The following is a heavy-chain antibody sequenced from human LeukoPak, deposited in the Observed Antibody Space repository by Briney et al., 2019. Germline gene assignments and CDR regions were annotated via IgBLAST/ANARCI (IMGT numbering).Heavy chain of an antibody. Sequence: ASVKVSCKASGGTFSSYAISWMRQAPGQGLEWMGGIIPIFGTANYAQKFQGRVTITTDESTSTAYMELSSLRSEDTAVYYCASNGYNYYYFDYWGQGTLVTVSS. J-gene: IGHJ4*02. CDR1: GGTFSSYA. CDR2: IIPIFGTA. V-gene: IGHV1-69*05. CDR3: ASNGYNYYYFDY. D-gene: IGHD5-24*01.